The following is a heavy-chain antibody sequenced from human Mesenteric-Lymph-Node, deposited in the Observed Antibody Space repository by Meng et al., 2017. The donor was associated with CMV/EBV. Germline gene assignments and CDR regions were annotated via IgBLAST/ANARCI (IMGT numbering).Heavy chain of an antibody. J-gene: IGHJ5*02. V-gene: IGHV4-34*01. CDR2: INHSGST. CDR1: GGSCSGYY. CDR3: ARGGWFDP. Sequence: LSLTCAVYGGSCSGYYWSLIRQPQGKGLEWIGEINHSGSTNYNPSLKSRVTISVDTSKNQFSLKLSSVTAADTAVYYCARGGWFDPWGQGTLVTVSS.